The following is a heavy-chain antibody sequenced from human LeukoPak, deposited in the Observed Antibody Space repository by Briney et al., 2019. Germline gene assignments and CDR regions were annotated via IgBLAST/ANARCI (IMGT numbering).Heavy chain of an antibody. J-gene: IGHJ4*02. CDR3: ARIHGGYPFDY. V-gene: IGHV3-7*01. CDR2: INQDETEK. CDR1: GFSFTTYW. Sequence: PGESLRLSCAASGFSFTTYWMSWVRQTPGKGLEWVANINQDETEKYYVDSVKGRFTISRDNAKNSLYLQMNSLRAEDTAVYYCARIHGGYPFDYWGQGTLVTVSS. D-gene: IGHD2-15*01.